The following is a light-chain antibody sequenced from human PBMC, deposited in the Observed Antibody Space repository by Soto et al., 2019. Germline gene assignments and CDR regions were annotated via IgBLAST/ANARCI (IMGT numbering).Light chain of an antibody. Sequence: IWMTQSPSSLSASVGYRVTITCRASQSISRYLNWYQQKPGKAPNXLIYTGSSLQSGVPSRFSVSGSGTDFTLTINSLKNEDFATYDCQQAASFPITFGQGTRLEIK. V-gene: IGKV1-39*01. J-gene: IGKJ5*01. CDR3: QQAASFPIT. CDR2: TGS. CDR1: QSISRY.